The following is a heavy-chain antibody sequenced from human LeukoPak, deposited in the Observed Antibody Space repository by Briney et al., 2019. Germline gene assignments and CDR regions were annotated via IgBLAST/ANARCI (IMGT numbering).Heavy chain of an antibody. CDR2: IYYSGST. CDR1: GGSISSYY. D-gene: IGHD3-3*01. CDR3: ARVANYDFWSRYYFDY. V-gene: IGHV4-59*01. Sequence: SETLSLTCTVSGGSISSYYWSWIRQPPGKGLEWIGYIYYSGSTNYNPSLKSRVTISVDTSKNQFSLKLSSVTAADTAVYYCARVANYDFWSRYYFDYWGQGTLVTVSS. J-gene: IGHJ4*02.